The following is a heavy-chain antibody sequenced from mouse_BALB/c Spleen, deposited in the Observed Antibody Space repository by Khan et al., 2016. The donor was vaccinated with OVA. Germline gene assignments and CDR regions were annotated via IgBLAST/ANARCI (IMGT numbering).Heavy chain of an antibody. CDR3: ARTARIKY. Sequence: EVQLQESGPGLVKPSQSLSLTCTVTGYSITSGYGWNWLRQFPENKLELMGYISYSGSTNYNPSLKSRISITRDTSKNQFFLQLNSVTTEDTATYYCARTARIKYWGQGTTLTVSS. D-gene: IGHD1-2*01. CDR1: GYSITSGYG. V-gene: IGHV3-2*02. J-gene: IGHJ2*01. CDR2: ISYSGST.